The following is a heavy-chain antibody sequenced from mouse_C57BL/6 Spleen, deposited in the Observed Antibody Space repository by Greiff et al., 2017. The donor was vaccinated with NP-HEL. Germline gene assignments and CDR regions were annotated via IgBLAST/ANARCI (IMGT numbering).Heavy chain of an antibody. CDR1: GFTFSDYY. CDR3: ARQGGY. Sequence: EVQGVESGGGLVQPGGSLKLSCAASGFTFSDYYMYWVRQTPEKRLEWVAYISNGGGSTYYPDTVKGRFTISRDNAKNTLYLQMSRLKSEDTAMYYCARQGGYWGQGTSVTVSS. V-gene: IGHV5-12*01. CDR2: ISNGGGST. J-gene: IGHJ4*01.